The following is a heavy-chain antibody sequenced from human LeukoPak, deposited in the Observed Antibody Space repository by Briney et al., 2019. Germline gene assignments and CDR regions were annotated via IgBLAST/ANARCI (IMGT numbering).Heavy chain of an antibody. CDR2: ISSSGSTI. CDR3: AREGYSSGWFDY. D-gene: IGHD6-19*01. CDR1: GFTFSYYG. V-gene: IGHV3-48*04. Sequence: GGSLRLSCTASGFTFSYYGMHWVRQAPGKGLEWVSYISSSGSTIYYADSVKGRFTISRDNAKNSLYLQMNSLRAEDTAVYYCAREGYSSGWFDYWGQGTLVTVSS. J-gene: IGHJ4*02.